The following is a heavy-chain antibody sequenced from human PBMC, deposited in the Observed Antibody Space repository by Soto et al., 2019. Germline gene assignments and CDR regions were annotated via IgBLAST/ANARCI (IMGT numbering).Heavy chain of an antibody. V-gene: IGHV3-30*18. D-gene: IGHD1-26*01. CDR1: GFTFSSYG. CDR2: ISHDGSNK. Sequence: AGGSLRLSCAASGFTFSSYGMHWVRQAPGKGLEWVAVISHDGSNKYYADSVKGRFTISRDNSKNTLYLQMNSLRAEDTAVYYCAKDRWELRSGMDVWGQGTTVTVS. CDR3: AKDRWELRSGMDV. J-gene: IGHJ6*02.